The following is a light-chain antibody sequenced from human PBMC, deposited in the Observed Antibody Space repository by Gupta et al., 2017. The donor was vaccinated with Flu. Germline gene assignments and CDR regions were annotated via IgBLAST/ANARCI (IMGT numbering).Light chain of an antibody. CDR3: QVWDSSSDHPV. V-gene: IGLV3-21*02. Sequence: SYVLTQPPSVSVAPGQTARITCGGNNIGSKSVHWYQHKPGQAPVLVVYDNNDRPSGIPERFSGSNSGNTATLTISRVEAGGEADYYCQVWDSSSDHPVFGGGTKLTVL. CDR2: DNN. J-gene: IGLJ2*01. CDR1: NIGSKS.